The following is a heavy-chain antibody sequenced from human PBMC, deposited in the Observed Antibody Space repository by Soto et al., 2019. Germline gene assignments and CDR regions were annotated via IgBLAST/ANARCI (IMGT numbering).Heavy chain of an antibody. J-gene: IGHJ5*02. CDR1: GYTFTSYG. CDR2: ISAYNGNT. D-gene: IGHD3-3*01. CDR3: ARVPHPPGPWGAHQYDFWSGPHVFDP. V-gene: IGHV1-18*04. Sequence: ASGKVSCKASGYTFTSYGISWVRQAPGQGLEWMGWISAYNGNTNYAQKLQGRVTMTTDTSTSTAYMELRSLRSDDTAVYYCARVPHPPGPWGAHQYDFWSGPHVFDPWGQGTLVTVSS.